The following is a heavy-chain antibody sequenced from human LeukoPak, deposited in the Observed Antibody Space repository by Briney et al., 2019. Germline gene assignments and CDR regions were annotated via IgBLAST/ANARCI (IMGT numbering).Heavy chain of an antibody. D-gene: IGHD6-19*01. V-gene: IGHV4-59*01. J-gene: IGHJ4*02. CDR2: IYYSGNT. CDR1: GVSINSYY. Sequence: SETLSLTCTVSGVSINSYYLNWIRQPPGKGLEWIGDIYYSGNTSYNPSLQSRVTISVDTSKHQFSMKLSSVTAADTAVYYCARGSIPVANTGPFDYWGQGTLVTVSS. CDR3: ARGSIPVANTGPFDY.